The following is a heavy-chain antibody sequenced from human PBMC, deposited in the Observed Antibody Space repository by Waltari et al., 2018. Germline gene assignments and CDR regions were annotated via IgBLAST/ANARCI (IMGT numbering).Heavy chain of an antibody. D-gene: IGHD5-12*01. CDR3: AKDEGNRIAPTFGMDA. J-gene: IGHJ6*04. V-gene: IGHV3-23*01. Sequence: EFQLFEAGGGLAQPGRSLRLSCAASGFTLTTYTVHWVRQGPGKGLEWVSLMSGSGLIDYADSVKGRFTISRDNAKNTLYLEMNRLRVEDTAVYVCAKDEGNRIAPTFGMDAWGNGTTVLVSA. CDR2: MSGSGLI. CDR1: GFTLTTYT.